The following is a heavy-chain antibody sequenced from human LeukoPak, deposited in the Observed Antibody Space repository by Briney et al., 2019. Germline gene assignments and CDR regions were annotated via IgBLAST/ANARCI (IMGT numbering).Heavy chain of an antibody. V-gene: IGHV1-46*01. Sequence: GASVKVSCKVSGYTLTELSMHWVRQAPGKGLEWMGMINPSGGSTSYAQKFQGRVTMTRDTSTSTVYMDLNSLRSEDTAVYFCARSIRGCSGTPCYEDYWGQGTLVTVSS. CDR2: INPSGGST. CDR1: GYTLTELS. CDR3: ARSIRGCSGTPCYEDY. D-gene: IGHD2-2*01. J-gene: IGHJ4*02.